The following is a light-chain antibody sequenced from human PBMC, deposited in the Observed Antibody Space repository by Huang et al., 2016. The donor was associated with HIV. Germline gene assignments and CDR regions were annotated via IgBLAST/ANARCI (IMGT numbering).Light chain of an antibody. CDR1: QRVGSI. V-gene: IGKV3-11*01. Sequence: EIVLTQSPATLSLSPGERATLSCRASQRVGSILAWYQTKPGQAPSLLIDDASYRATGIPARFSGSGSGTDFTLTISSLEPEDFAVYYCQQRTYSFTFGPGTKVD. CDR2: DAS. CDR3: QQRTYSFT. J-gene: IGKJ3*01.